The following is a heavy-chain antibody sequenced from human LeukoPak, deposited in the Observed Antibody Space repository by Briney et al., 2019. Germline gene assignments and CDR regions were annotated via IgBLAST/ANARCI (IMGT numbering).Heavy chain of an antibody. Sequence: KPGGSLRLSCAASGFTFSSYSMNWVRQAPGKGLEWVSSISSSSSYIYYADSVKGRFTISRDNAKNSLYLQMNSLRAEDTAVYYCARDGGDGYSHFDYWGHGTLVTVSS. CDR1: GFTFSSYS. D-gene: IGHD5-24*01. CDR3: ARDGGDGYSHFDY. V-gene: IGHV3-21*01. CDR2: ISSSSSYI. J-gene: IGHJ4*01.